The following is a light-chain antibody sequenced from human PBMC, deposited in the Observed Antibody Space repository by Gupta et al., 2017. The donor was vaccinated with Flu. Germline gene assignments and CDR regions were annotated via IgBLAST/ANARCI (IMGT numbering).Light chain of an antibody. J-gene: IGKJ2*01. V-gene: IGKV1-39*01. Sequence: DIPMTQSPSSLSASVGDRVTITCRASQSISSYLNWYQQKPGKAPKLLIYAASSLQSGVPSRFSGSGSGTDFTLTISSLKPEDFATYYCQQTYSTHYTFGQGTKLEIK. CDR1: QSISSY. CDR3: QQTYSTHYT. CDR2: AAS.